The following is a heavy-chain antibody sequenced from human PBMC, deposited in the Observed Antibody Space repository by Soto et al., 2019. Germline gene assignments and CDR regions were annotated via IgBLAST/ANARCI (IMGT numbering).Heavy chain of an antibody. D-gene: IGHD6-19*01. V-gene: IGHV1-18*04. J-gene: IGHJ4*02. Sequence: QVQLVQSGAEVKRPAASVKVSCKASGYTFTSYGIVWVRQAPGQGLEWMGWISPYSGETRYAEKFQDRVTLTTDTSTKTAYMDLRNLKSDDTAVYWCARGPVAGSDFWGQGNLVTVSS. CDR2: ISPYSGET. CDR3: ARGPVAGSDF. CDR1: GYTFTSYG.